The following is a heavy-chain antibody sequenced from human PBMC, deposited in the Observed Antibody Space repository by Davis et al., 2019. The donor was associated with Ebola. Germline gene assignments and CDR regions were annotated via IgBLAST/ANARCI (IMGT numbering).Heavy chain of an antibody. D-gene: IGHD3-10*01. J-gene: IGHJ6*03. CDR3: ARGPLWFGDNYYYYMDV. CDR1: GGTFSSYA. V-gene: IGHV1-69*05. CDR2: IIPIFGTA. Sequence: SVKVSCKASGGTFSSYAISWVRQAPGQGLEWMGEIIPIFGTANYAQKFQGRVTMTRDTSISTAYMELSRLRSDDTAVYYCARGPLWFGDNYYYYMDVWGKGTTVTVSS.